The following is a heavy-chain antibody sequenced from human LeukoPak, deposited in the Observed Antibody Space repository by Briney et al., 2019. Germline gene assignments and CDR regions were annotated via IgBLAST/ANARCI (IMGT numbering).Heavy chain of an antibody. CDR3: AREIWFGDNWFDP. D-gene: IGHD3-10*01. J-gene: IGHJ5*02. CDR1: GGTFSSYA. CDR2: INPNSGGT. Sequence: ASVKVSCKASGGTFSSYAISWVRQAPGQGLEWMGWINPNSGGTNYAQKFQGRVTMTRDTSISTAYMELSRLRSDDTAVYYCAREIWFGDNWFDPWGQGTLVTVSS. V-gene: IGHV1-2*02.